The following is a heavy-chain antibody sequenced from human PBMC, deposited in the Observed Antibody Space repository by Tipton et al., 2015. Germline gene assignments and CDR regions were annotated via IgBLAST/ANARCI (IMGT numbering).Heavy chain of an antibody. Sequence: TLSLTCTVSGGSISSGKYYWSWIRQHPGKGLEWIGYIYYSGNTYYNPSLKSRVTISVDTSKSQSSLKLTSVTAADTAVYYCARVKVATMLYYFDYWGQGTLVTVSS. D-gene: IGHD5-12*01. J-gene: IGHJ4*02. CDR3: ARVKVATMLYYFDY. CDR2: IYYSGNT. CDR1: GGSISSGKYY. V-gene: IGHV4-31*03.